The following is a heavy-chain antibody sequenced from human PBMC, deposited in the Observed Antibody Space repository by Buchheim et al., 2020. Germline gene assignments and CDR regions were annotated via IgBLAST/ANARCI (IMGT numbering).Heavy chain of an antibody. CDR2: INQDGSEK. V-gene: IGHV3-7*01. Sequence: EVQLMESGGGLVQPGGSLRLSCSASGFTSSSSWMAWVRQAPGKGLEWVANINQDGSEKNYVDSVKGRFTISRDKAKNSLYLQMNSLRAEDTAVYYCARETGAYSVWGQGTL. J-gene: IGHJ4*02. CDR1: GFTSSSSW. CDR3: ARETGAYSV. D-gene: IGHD4-11*01.